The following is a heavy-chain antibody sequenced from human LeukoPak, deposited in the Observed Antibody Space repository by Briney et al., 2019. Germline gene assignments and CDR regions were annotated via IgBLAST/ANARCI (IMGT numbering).Heavy chain of an antibody. Sequence: GESLKISCKGSGYSFTSYWIGWVRQMPGKGLEWMEIIYPGDSDTKYSPSYQGQVIISADNSISTAYLQWSSLKASDTAVYYCARSYCTSSNCYPRWFDPWGQGTLVTVSS. J-gene: IGHJ5*02. CDR1: GYSFTSYW. D-gene: IGHD2-2*01. CDR3: ARSYCTSSNCYPRWFDP. CDR2: IYPGDSDT. V-gene: IGHV5-51*01.